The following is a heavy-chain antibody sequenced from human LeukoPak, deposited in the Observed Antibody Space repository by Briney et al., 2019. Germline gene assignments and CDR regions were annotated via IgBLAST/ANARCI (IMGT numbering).Heavy chain of an antibody. Sequence: EPSETLSLTCTVSGGSVTSHNYYWGWIRQPPGKGLEWIGSLHYDGTTYYSSSLKSRVAISLDTSKNQLSLKLNSVTAADTAVYYCARRGMEHTFYYYYYMDVWGKGTTVTVSS. CDR1: GGSVTSHNYY. D-gene: IGHD1/OR15-1a*01. CDR3: ARRGMEHTFYYYYYMDV. CDR2: LHYDGTT. V-gene: IGHV4-39*01. J-gene: IGHJ6*03.